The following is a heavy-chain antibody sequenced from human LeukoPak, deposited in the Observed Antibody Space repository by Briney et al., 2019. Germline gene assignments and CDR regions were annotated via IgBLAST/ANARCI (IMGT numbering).Heavy chain of an antibody. CDR2: IYYSGST. D-gene: IGHD4-17*01. V-gene: IGHV4-39*01. J-gene: IGHJ4*02. Sequence: SETLSLTCTVSGGSISSSSYYWGWIRQPPGKGLEWIGSIYYSGSTYYNPSLKSRVTISVDTSKNQFSLKLSSVTAADTAVYYCASSGDYVPIDYWGQGTLVTVSS. CDR3: ASSGDYVPIDY. CDR1: GGSISSSSYY.